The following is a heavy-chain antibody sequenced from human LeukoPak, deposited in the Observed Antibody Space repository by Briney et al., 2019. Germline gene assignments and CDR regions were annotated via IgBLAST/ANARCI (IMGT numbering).Heavy chain of an antibody. CDR1: GYTFSGSY. J-gene: IGHJ6*03. Sequence: ASVKVSCKAPGYTFSGSYIHWVRQAPGQGLEWMGRINPNSGDTNYAQNFQGRVTMTRDTSITTAYMELSSLTSADTAVYFCARSGEHCNNGVCFTDYYMDVWGKGTTVTVSS. V-gene: IGHV1-2*06. CDR3: ARSGEHCNNGVCFTDYYMDV. CDR2: INPNSGDT. D-gene: IGHD2-8*01.